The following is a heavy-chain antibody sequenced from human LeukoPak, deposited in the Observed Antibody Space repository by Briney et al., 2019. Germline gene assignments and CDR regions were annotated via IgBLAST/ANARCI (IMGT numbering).Heavy chain of an antibody. CDR3: ARVVAATGRSYYYYYYYMDV. Sequence: PGGSLRLSCVASGFSFSTYGMSWVRQAPGKGLEWVSYISSSGSTIYYADSVKGRFTISRDNAKNSLYLQMNSLRAEDTAVYYCARVVAATGRSYYYYYYYMDVWGKGTTVTISS. CDR1: GFSFSTYG. J-gene: IGHJ6*03. CDR2: ISSSGSTI. V-gene: IGHV3-48*04. D-gene: IGHD2-15*01.